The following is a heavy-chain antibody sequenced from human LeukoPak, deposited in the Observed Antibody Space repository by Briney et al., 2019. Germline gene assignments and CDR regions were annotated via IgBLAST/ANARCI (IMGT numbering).Heavy chain of an antibody. V-gene: IGHV3-30*18. CDR3: AKDLHGEQDLGY. J-gene: IGHJ4*02. D-gene: IGHD4-17*01. Sequence: PGGSLRLSCAASGFTFSSYGMHWVRQAPGKGLEWVAVISYDGSNKYYADSVKGRFTISRDNSKNMLYLQMNSLRAEDTAVYYCAKDLHGEQDLGYWGQGTLVTVSS. CDR2: ISYDGSNK. CDR1: GFTFSSYG.